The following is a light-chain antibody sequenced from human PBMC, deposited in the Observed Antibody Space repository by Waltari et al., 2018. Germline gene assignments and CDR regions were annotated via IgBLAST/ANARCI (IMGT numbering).Light chain of an antibody. V-gene: IGKV1-12*01. J-gene: IGKJ4*01. CDR2: ETS. Sequence: DIQMTQSPTSVSASVGDRVTITCRSSPDILRWLAWYQHNPGKAPKLLISETSGLESGVPSRFSGRGSGTDFTLTISSLQPEDFATYYCQQADRLPLTFGGGTKVEIK. CDR1: PDILRW. CDR3: QQADRLPLT.